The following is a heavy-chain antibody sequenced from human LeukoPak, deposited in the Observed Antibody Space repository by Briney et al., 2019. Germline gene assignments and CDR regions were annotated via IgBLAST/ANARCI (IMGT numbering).Heavy chain of an antibody. CDR1: GFTFSNFA. V-gene: IGHV3-23*01. CDR3: AKGPAATRAYHFHY. CDR2: ITGSGTNT. D-gene: IGHD1-26*01. Sequence: QPGGSLRLSCAASGFTFSNFAMTWVRQAPGKGLEWVSTITGSGTNTYYADSVKGRFSISRDNSRSTLYLQMNSLRAEDTAVYYCAKGPAATRAYHFHYWGQGTLVTVSS. J-gene: IGHJ4*02.